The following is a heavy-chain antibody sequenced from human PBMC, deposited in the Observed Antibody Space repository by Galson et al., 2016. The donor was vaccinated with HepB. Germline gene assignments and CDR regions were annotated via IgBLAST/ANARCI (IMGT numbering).Heavy chain of an antibody. CDR2: ITWDGGFT. J-gene: IGHJ4*02. Sequence: SLRLSCAASGFIFDDYAMHWVRQAPGKGLDWVSVITWDGGFTYYADSVKGRFTISRDNTKNSLYLEMNSLRLEDTAFYYCAKDFRLGGNSETFDHWGQGTLVNVSS. D-gene: IGHD4-23*01. V-gene: IGHV3-43D*03. CDR3: AKDFRLGGNSETFDH. CDR1: GFIFDDYA.